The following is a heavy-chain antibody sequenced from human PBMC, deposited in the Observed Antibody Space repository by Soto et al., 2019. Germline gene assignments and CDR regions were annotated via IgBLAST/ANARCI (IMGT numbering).Heavy chain of an antibody. CDR1: GFTFSSYG. J-gene: IGHJ6*03. CDR3: ARDLYYYGSGSYYRSYYFDMDV. D-gene: IGHD3-10*01. CDR2: IRYDGSNK. V-gene: IGHV3-33*01. Sequence: PGGSLRLSCAASGFTFSSYGMHWVRQAQGKWQERVAVIRYDGSNKYHADSVKGRFTISRDNPKNTLYLQMNSLRAEDTAVYYFARDLYYYGSGSYYRSYYFDMDVWGKGTTVTVSS.